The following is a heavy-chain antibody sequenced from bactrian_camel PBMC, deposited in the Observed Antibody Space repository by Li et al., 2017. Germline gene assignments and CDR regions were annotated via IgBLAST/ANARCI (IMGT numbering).Heavy chain of an antibody. J-gene: IGHJ6*01. V-gene: IGHV3S10*01. CDR3: AADLDGLSTGRVLAVWPTLFGY. Sequence: VQLVESGGGLVQPGGSLRLPCVASGFTFSVADMVWVRQAPGKEREGVACIDRDDNTDYEVSVKGRFTISRDNAKNTLYLQMNSLRPEDTAMYYCAADLDGLSTGRVLAVWPTLFGYEGQGTQVTVS. CDR2: IDRDDNT. CDR1: GFTFSVAD. D-gene: IGHD3*01.